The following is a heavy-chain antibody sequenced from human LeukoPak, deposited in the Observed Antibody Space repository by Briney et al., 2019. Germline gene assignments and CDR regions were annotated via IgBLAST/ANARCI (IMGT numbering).Heavy chain of an antibody. J-gene: IGHJ6*03. CDR3: ARGCEYQLLDYYYMDV. CDR2: MDPNSGNT. CDR1: GYTFTSYD. D-gene: IGHD2-2*01. Sequence: ASVKVSCKASGYTFTSYDINWVRQATGQGLEWMGWMDPNSGNTGYAQKFQGRVTMTRNTSISTAYMELSSLRSEDTAVYYCARGCEYQLLDYYYMDVWGKGTTVTVSS. V-gene: IGHV1-8*01.